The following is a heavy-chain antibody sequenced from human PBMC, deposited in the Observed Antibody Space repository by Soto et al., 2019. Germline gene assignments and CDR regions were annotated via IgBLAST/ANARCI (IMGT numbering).Heavy chain of an antibody. CDR3: AKESPPLRGYSYGEPFDY. CDR1: GFTFSSYA. Sequence: EVQLLESGGGLVQPGGSLRLSCAASGFTFSSYAMSWVRQAPGKGLEWVSAISGSGGSTYYADSVKGRFTISRDNSKNTLYLQMNSLRAEDTAVYYCAKESPPLRGYSYGEPFDYWGQGTLVTVSS. V-gene: IGHV3-23*01. J-gene: IGHJ4*02. CDR2: ISGSGGST. D-gene: IGHD5-18*01.